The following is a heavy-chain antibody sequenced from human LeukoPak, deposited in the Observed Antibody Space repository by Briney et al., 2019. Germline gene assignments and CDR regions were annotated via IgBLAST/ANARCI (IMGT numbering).Heavy chain of an antibody. Sequence: SETLSLTCTVSGGSITSGLYYWAWLRQTPGKGLDWIGSVYYSGSTYYNPSLNSRVTISVDTSKNQFSLKLSSVTAADTALYYCARPLVAAAAFMNYWGQGTLVIVSS. D-gene: IGHD3-16*01. CDR2: VYYSGST. J-gene: IGHJ4*02. V-gene: IGHV4-39*01. CDR3: ARPLVAAAAFMNY. CDR1: GGSITSGLYY.